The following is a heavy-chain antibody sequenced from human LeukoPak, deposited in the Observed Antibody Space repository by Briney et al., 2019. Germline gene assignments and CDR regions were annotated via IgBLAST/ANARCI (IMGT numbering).Heavy chain of an antibody. CDR1: GYSFTSYW. D-gene: IGHD3-22*01. J-gene: IGHJ4*02. CDR3: ARGDSSGCYSKYLFDY. Sequence: GESLKISCKGSGYSFTSYWIGWVRQMPGKGLEWMGIIYPGDSDTRYSPSFQGQVTISADKSISTAYLQWSSLKASDTAMYYCARGDSSGCYSKYLFDYWGQGTLVTVSS. V-gene: IGHV5-51*01. CDR2: IYPGDSDT.